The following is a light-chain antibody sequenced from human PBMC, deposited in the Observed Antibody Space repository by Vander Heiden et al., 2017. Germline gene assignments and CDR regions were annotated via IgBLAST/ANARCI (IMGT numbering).Light chain of an antibody. CDR1: SRVVGDYDY. V-gene: IGLV2-8*01. CDR2: EVN. J-gene: IGLJ3*02. Sequence: QSALTQPPSASGSPGQSVTISCTGTSRVVGDYDYVSWDQHHPVNAPKLVIYEVNKRPSGVPDRFSGSKSGNTASLTVSGLQAEDEADYYCSSYAGSNNWVFGGGTKLTVL. CDR3: SSYAGSNNWV.